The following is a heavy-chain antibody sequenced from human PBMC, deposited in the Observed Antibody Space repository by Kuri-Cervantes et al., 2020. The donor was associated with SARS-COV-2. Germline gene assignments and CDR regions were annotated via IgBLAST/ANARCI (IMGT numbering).Heavy chain of an antibody. CDR2: ISGSGGST. CDR1: GFTFDDYA. D-gene: IGHD6-19*01. V-gene: IGHV3-23*01. J-gene: IGHJ6*02. CDR3: AREGGGIAVAGYYGMDV. Sequence: GGSLRLSCAASGFTFDDYAMHWVRQAPGKGLEWVSAISGSGGSTYYADSVKGRFTISRDNSKNTLYLQMNSLRAEDTAVYYCAREGGGIAVAGYYGMDVWGQGTTVTVSS.